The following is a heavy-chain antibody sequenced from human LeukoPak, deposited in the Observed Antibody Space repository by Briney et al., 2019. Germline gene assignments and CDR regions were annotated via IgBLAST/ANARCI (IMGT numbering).Heavy chain of an antibody. J-gene: IGHJ4*02. CDR1: GGSISSYY. Sequence: KPSETLSLTCTVSGGSISSYYWSWIRQPPGKGLEWIGYIYYSGSTNYNPSLKSRVTISVDTSKNQFSLKLSSVTAADTAVYYCARGTGDLPYFDYWGQGTLVTVSS. V-gene: IGHV4-59*08. CDR3: ARGTGDLPYFDY. D-gene: IGHD7-27*01. CDR2: IYYSGST.